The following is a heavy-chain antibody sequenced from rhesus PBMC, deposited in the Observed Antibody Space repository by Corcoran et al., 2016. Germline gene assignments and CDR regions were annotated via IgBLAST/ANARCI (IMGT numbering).Heavy chain of an antibody. Sequence: QLQLQESGPGLVKPSETLSLTCAVSGGSISSNYWSWIRQPPGQGLEWIGRISGRGGGTDDHPSLKSRVPRSTDTSKNQFSLKLTSVTAADTAVYYCARDLAAAGSEDFDYWGQGVLVTVSS. CDR3: ARDLAAAGSEDFDY. V-gene: IGHV4-173*01. CDR2: ISGRGGGT. D-gene: IGHD6-25*01. J-gene: IGHJ4*01. CDR1: GGSISSNY.